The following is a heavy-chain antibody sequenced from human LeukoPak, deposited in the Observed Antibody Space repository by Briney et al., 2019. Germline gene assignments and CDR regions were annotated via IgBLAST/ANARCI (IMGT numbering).Heavy chain of an antibody. Sequence: SETLSLTCSVSGVSISTYYWSWIRQPPGKGLEWIGYIYYSGSTNYNPSLKSRVTISVDTSKNQFSLKLSSVTAADTAVYYCARGKLGMEAFDNWGQGTMVTVSS. V-gene: IGHV4-59*01. D-gene: IGHD7-27*01. CDR2: IYYSGST. CDR1: GVSISTYY. J-gene: IGHJ3*02. CDR3: ARGKLGMEAFDN.